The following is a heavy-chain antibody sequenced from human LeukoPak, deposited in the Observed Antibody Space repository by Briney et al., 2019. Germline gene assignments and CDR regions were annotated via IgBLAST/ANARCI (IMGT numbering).Heavy chain of an antibody. V-gene: IGHV3-53*01. Sequence: PGGSLSLSCAASGFTVSSNYMSGVRQAPPKGVEGVSGIYSRGSTYYADSLKSRFTTSRHNPNNTLFLQTNSLRAEDTAVYYCARVGDTGSWYPSASFWGQGTLVTVSS. D-gene: IGHD6-13*01. CDR2: IYSRGST. J-gene: IGHJ4*02. CDR3: ARVGDTGSWYPSASF. CDR1: GFTVSSNY.